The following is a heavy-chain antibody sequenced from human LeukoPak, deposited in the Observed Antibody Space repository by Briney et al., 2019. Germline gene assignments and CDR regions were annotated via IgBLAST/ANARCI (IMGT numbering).Heavy chain of an antibody. CDR1: GGSFSSHY. CDR2: INPRGST. V-gene: IGHV4-34*01. D-gene: IGHD6-19*01. CDR3: ARGLRQGSAWSWGPKEKSYQYMDV. Sequence: SETLSLTCGVSGGSFSSHYWTWIRQPSGKGLEWIGEINPRGSTNYNSSLESRVTVSADTSRSQLSLSLTSVTAADSAVYFCARGLRQGSAWSWGPKEKSYQYMDVWGTGTTVIVSS. J-gene: IGHJ6*04.